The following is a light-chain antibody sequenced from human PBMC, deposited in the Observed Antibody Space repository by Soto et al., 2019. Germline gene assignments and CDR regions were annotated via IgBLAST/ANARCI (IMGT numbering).Light chain of an antibody. CDR2: GAS. CDR1: QNVYTN. J-gene: IGKJ2*01. V-gene: IGKV3-15*01. CDR3: QQYNRWPPYT. Sequence: ETVITQSPTTLSFSPWETATLSCRASQNVYTNLAWYQQKPGQAPRLVLYGASTRATGVPARFSGSGSGTEFTLTISSLQSEDFAVYYCQQYNRWPPYTFGQGTKVDIK.